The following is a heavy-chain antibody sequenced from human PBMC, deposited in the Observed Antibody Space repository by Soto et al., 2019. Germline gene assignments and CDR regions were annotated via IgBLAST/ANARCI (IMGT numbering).Heavy chain of an antibody. J-gene: IGHJ6*02. CDR3: ARGLHLSIAARPFYYYYGMDV. CDR2: IFYTGST. D-gene: IGHD6-6*01. CDR1: GGSIHDYY. Sequence: SETLSLTCTVSGGSIHDYYWVWIRQPPGKGLEWLGSIFYTGSTDYNPSLKSRVTLSLATSKNQFSLKLSSLTAAETAVYYCARGLHLSIAARPFYYYYGMDVWGQGTTVTVSS. V-gene: IGHV4-59*12.